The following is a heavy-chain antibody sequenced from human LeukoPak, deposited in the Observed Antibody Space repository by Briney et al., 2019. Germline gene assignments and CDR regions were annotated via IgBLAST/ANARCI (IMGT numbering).Heavy chain of an antibody. J-gene: IGHJ5*02. CDR2: INPNSGGT. D-gene: IGHD6-19*01. CDR3: ARVDTSGSEHWVNWFDP. Sequence: ASVKVSCKASGYTFTGYYMHWVRQAPGQGLEWMGWINPNSGGTNYAQKFQGRVTMTRDTSISTAYMELSRLRSDDTAVYYCARVDTSGSEHWVNWFDPWGQGTLDTVSS. CDR1: GYTFTGYY. V-gene: IGHV1-2*02.